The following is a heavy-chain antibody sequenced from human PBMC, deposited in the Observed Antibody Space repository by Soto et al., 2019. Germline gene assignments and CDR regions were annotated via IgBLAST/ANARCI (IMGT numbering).Heavy chain of an antibody. V-gene: IGHV4-31*03. J-gene: IGHJ4*02. D-gene: IGHD3-3*01. Sequence: SETLSLTCTVSGGSISSGGYYWSWIRQHPGKGLEWIGYIYYSGSTYYNPSLKSRVTISVDTSKNQFSLKLSSVTAADTAVYYCARSLANYDFWSGYNWGQGTLVTVSS. CDR3: ARSLANYDFWSGYN. CDR2: IYYSGST. CDR1: GGSISSGGYY.